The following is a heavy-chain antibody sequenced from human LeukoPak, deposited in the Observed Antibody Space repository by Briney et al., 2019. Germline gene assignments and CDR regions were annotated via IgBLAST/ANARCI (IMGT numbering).Heavy chain of an antibody. CDR3: AREYYDILTGSLDY. D-gene: IGHD3-9*01. V-gene: IGHV1-2*02. Sequence: SSVKVSCKASGYRFTGYYIHWVRQAPGQGLEWMGWINPLSGGTKFAQKFQGRVTMTRDTSISTAYMEVSRLRSDDAAVYYCAREYYDILTGSLDYWGQGTLVTVSS. CDR2: INPLSGGT. CDR1: GYRFTGYY. J-gene: IGHJ4*02.